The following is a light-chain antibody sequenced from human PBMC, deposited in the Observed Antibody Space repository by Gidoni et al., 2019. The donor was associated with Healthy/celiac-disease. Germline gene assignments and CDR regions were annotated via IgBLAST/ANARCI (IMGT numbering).Light chain of an antibody. CDR2: WAS. J-gene: IGKJ2*01. Sequence: DLVMPPSPASLALSLGERATINCKSSLRVLYSSHKKNYLPWYQQKPGQPPKLLIYWASIRESGVPDRFSGSESGTDFTLNISSLHPEDVGVYYWQQDYRTPYTFGQGTKLEIK. CDR1: LRVLYSSHKKNY. CDR3: QQDYRTPYT. V-gene: IGKV4-1*01.